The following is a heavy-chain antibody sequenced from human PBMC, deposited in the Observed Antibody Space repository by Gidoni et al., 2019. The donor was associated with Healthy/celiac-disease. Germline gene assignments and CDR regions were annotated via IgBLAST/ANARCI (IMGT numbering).Heavy chain of an antibody. CDR1: GGSISSSNW. CDR2: IYHSGST. J-gene: IGHJ5*02. D-gene: IGHD4-17*01. Sequence: QVQLQESGPGLVKPSGTLSLTCAVSGGSISSSNWWSWVRQPPGKGLEWIGEIYHSGSTNYNPSLKSRVTISVDKSKNQFSLKLSSVTAADTAVYYCARDSPIDDYGDYGNSFDPWGQGTLVTVSS. CDR3: ARDSPIDDYGDYGNSFDP. V-gene: IGHV4-4*02.